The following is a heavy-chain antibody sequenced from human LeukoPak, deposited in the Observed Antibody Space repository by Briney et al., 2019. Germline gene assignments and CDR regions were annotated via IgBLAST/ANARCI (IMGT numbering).Heavy chain of an antibody. D-gene: IGHD3-10*01. V-gene: IGHV3-21*01. CDR2: ISSSSYI. J-gene: IGHJ5*02. CDR1: GFTFSSYS. CDR3: ARTQLNGSRAP. Sequence: GGSLRLSCAASGFTFSSYSMNWVRQAPGKGLEWVSSISSSSYIYYADSVKGRFTISRDNAKNSLYLQMNGLRADDTAVYYCARTQLNGSRAPWGQGTLVTVSS.